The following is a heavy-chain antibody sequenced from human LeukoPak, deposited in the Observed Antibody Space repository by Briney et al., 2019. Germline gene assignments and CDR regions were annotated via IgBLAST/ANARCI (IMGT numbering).Heavy chain of an antibody. Sequence: GIIPIFGTANYAQKFQGRVTITADESTSTAYMELSSLRTEDTAVYYCARGASYGSTTPFDYWGQGTLVTVSS. V-gene: IGHV1-69*01. CDR2: IIPIFGTA. J-gene: IGHJ4*02. D-gene: IGHD5-18*01. CDR3: ARGASYGSTTPFDY.